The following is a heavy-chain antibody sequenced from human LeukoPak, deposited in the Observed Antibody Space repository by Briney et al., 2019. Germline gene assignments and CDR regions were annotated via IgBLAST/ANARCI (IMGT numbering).Heavy chain of an antibody. CDR1: GYTFTGYY. CDR3: ARGSPSSSGWYGDY. V-gene: IGHV1-2*02. Sequence: GASVKVSCKASGYTFTGYYMHWVRQAPGQGLEWMGWINPNSGGTNYAQKFQGRVTMTRDTSISTAYMELSRLRSDDTVVYYCARGSPSSSGWYGDYWGQGTLVTVSS. D-gene: IGHD6-19*01. J-gene: IGHJ4*02. CDR2: INPNSGGT.